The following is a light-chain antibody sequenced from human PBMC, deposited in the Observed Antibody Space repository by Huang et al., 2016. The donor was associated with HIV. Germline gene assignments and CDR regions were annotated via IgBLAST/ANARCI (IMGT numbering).Light chain of an antibody. J-gene: IGKJ4*01. CDR2: DAS. CDR1: QSISSY. CDR3: QQRSNLGT. Sequence: EIVLTRSPATLSLSPGERATLSCRASQSISSYLAWYQQKPGQAPRLLIYDASNRATGIPAMFSGSGSGTDFTLTISSLEPEDFAIYYCQQRSNLGTFGGGTKVEIK. V-gene: IGKV3-11*01.